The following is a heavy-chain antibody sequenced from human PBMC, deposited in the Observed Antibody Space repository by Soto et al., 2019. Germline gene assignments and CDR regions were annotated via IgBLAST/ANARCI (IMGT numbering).Heavy chain of an antibody. CDR2: ISYDGSNK. D-gene: IGHD6-13*01. CDR3: AKLRLRIAAAEGDY. V-gene: IGHV3-30*18. CDR1: GFSFSSYG. J-gene: IGHJ4*02. Sequence: PWGSLRLSCQTSGFSFSSYGMHWVRQAPGKGLEWVAVISYDGSNKYYADSVKGRFTISRDNSKNTLYLQMNSLRAEDTAVYYCAKLRLRIAAAEGDYWGQGTLVTVSS.